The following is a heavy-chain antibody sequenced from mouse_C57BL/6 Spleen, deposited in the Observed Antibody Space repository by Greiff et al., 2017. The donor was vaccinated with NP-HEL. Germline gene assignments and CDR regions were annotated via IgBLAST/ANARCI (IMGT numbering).Heavy chain of an antibody. CDR3: TGDGYYGAMDY. CDR1: GYTFTDYE. Sequence: QVQLQQSGAELVRPGASVTLSCKASGYTFTDYEMHWVKQTPVHGLEWIGAIDPETGGTAYNQKFKGKAILTADKSSSTAYMELRSLTSEDSAVYYCTGDGYYGAMDYWGQGTSVTVSS. V-gene: IGHV1-15*01. J-gene: IGHJ4*01. D-gene: IGHD2-3*01. CDR2: IDPETGGT.